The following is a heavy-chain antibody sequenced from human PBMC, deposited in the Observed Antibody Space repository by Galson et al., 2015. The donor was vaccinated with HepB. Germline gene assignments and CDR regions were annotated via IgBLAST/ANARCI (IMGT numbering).Heavy chain of an antibody. J-gene: IGHJ6*02. CDR1: GGTFSSYA. D-gene: IGHD5-12*01. V-gene: IGHV1-69*13. Sequence: SVKVSCKASGGTFSSYAISWVRQAPGQGLEWMGGINPIFGTANYAQKLQGRVTITADESTSTAYMELSSLRSQDTAVYYCARDDGRYSGYAGGMDVWGQGTTVTVSS. CDR3: ARDDGRYSGYAGGMDV. CDR2: INPIFGTA.